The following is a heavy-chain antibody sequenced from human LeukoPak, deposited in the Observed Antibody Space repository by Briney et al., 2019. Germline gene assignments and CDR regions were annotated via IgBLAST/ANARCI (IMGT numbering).Heavy chain of an antibody. J-gene: IGHJ4*02. CDR3: ARGYDFSSGYFDY. Sequence: GASVKVSCKASGGTFSSYAISWVRQAPGQGLEWMGWISAYNGNANYAQNLQGRVTMTTDTSTSTAYMELRSLRSDDTAMYYCARGYDFSSGYFDYWGQGTLVTVSS. D-gene: IGHD3-3*01. CDR2: ISAYNGNA. V-gene: IGHV1-18*01. CDR1: GGTFSSYA.